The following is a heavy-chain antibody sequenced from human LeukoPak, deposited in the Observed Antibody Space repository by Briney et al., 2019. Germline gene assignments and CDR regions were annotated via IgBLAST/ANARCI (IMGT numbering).Heavy chain of an antibody. J-gene: IGHJ4*02. Sequence: PGGSLRLSCAASGFTFSGSAMHWVRQASGKGLEWVGRIRSKTNSYTTAYAASVKGWFTISRDDSKNTAYLQMNSLITEDTAVYYCTIPKLAGTSSDDYLGQGGMVTVSS. CDR1: GFTFSGSA. CDR3: TIPKLAGTSSDDY. CDR2: IRSKTNSYTT. D-gene: IGHD6-19*01. V-gene: IGHV3-73*01.